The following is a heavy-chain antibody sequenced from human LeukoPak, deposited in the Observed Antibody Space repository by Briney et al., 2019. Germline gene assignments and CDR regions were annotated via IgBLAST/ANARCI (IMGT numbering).Heavy chain of an antibody. D-gene: IGHD5-24*01. CDR2: INGDGSST. V-gene: IGHV3-74*01. Sequence: GGSLRLSCAASGFTFSSYWMHWVRQAPGRGLVWVSRINGDGSSTSYADSVKGRFTISRDNAKNTLYLQMNSLRAEDTAVYYCASPRYSYGVPTDYWGQGTLVTVSS. J-gene: IGHJ4*02. CDR3: ASPRYSYGVPTDY. CDR1: GFTFSSYW.